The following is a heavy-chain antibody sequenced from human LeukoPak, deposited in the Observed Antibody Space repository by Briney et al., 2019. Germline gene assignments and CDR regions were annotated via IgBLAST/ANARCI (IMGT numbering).Heavy chain of an antibody. V-gene: IGHV3-9*01. Sequence: GRSLRLSCAASGFTFDDYAMHWVRQTPGKGLEWVSGITWNSFTIGYADSVKGRFTISRDSAKNSLYLQMNSLRTEDTALYYCAKERNNGGYSGSRFDYWGQGTLVTVSS. CDR3: AKERNNGGYSGSRFDY. CDR2: ITWNSFTI. D-gene: IGHD1-26*01. CDR1: GFTFDDYA. J-gene: IGHJ4*02.